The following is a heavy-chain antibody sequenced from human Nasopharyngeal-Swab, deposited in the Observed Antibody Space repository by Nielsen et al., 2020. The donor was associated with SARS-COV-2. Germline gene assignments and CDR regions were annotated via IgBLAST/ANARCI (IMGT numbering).Heavy chain of an antibody. Sequence: GGSLRLSCAASGFVFSGSAIHWVRQASGKGLEWVGRIGDKAHNYATTYGSSMKGRFTISRDDSKNTAFLQMDSLKTEDTALYYCTTDFYFDYWGQGTLVTVSS. CDR1: GFVFSGSA. CDR3: TTDFYFDY. J-gene: IGHJ4*02. CDR2: IGDKAHNYAT. V-gene: IGHV3-73*01.